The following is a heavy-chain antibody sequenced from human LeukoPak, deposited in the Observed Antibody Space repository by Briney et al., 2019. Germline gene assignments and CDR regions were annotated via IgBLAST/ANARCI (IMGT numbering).Heavy chain of an antibody. CDR3: APRGYSGYDLHFDY. Sequence: GGSLRLSCAASGFTFSSYSMNWVRQAPGKGLEWVSSISSSSSYIYYADSVKGRFTISRGNAKNSLYLQMNSLRAEDTAVYYCAPRGYSGYDLHFDYWGQGTLVTVSS. CDR2: ISSSSSYI. CDR1: GFTFSSYS. D-gene: IGHD5-12*01. V-gene: IGHV3-21*01. J-gene: IGHJ4*02.